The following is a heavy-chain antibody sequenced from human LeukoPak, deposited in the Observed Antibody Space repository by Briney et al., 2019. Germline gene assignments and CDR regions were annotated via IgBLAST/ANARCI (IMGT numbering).Heavy chain of an antibody. Sequence: PGGSLRLSCAASGFTFSSYWMHWVRQAPGKGLVWVSRINSDGSSTSYADSVKGRFTISRDNSKNTLYLQMNSLRAEDTAVYYCASLEGYHRSTDYWGQGTLVTVSS. J-gene: IGHJ4*02. CDR3: ASLEGYHRSTDY. D-gene: IGHD6-13*01. CDR2: INSDGSST. CDR1: GFTFSSYW. V-gene: IGHV3-74*01.